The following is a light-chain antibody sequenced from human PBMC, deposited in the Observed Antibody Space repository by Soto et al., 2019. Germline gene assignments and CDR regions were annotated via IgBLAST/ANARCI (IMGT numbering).Light chain of an antibody. CDR1: QSVSNNY. Sequence: EIVLTQSPGTLSLSPGERATLSCSASQSVSNNYLAWYQQKPGQAPRLLIYGASNRATGIPDRFSGSGSGTDFTLIISSLQSEDFAVYYCQQRSNWPPITFGQGTRLEIK. CDR2: GAS. CDR3: QQRSNWPPIT. J-gene: IGKJ5*01. V-gene: IGKV3D-20*02.